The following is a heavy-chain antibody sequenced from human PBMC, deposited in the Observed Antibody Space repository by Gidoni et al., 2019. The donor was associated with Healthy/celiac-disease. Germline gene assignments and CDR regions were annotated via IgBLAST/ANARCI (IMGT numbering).Heavy chain of an antibody. CDR1: GFTVSSYA. CDR2: ISYDGSNK. D-gene: IGHD6-13*01. J-gene: IGHJ5*02. V-gene: IGHV3-30-3*01. Sequence: QVQLVASGGGVVQPGRSLRLSCAASGFTVSSYAMHWVRQAPGKGLEWVAVISYDGSNKYYADSVKGRFTISRDNSKNTLYLQMNSLRAEDTAVYYCARARIAAAVSWFDPWGQGTLVTVSS. CDR3: ARARIAAAVSWFDP.